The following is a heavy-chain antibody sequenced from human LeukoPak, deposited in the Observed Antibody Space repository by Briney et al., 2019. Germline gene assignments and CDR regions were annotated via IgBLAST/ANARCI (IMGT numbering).Heavy chain of an antibody. CDR3: AKDQPSSYCSSTSCWAWAFDI. CDR1: GFTFSSYA. D-gene: IGHD2-2*01. J-gene: IGHJ3*02. CDR2: ISGSGGST. V-gene: IGHV3-23*01. Sequence: PGGSLRLSCAASGFTFSSYAMSWVRQAPGKGLEWVSAISGSGGSTYYADSVKGRFTISRDNSKNTLYLQMNSLRAEDTAVYYCAKDQPSSYCSSTSCWAWAFDIWGQGTMVTVSS.